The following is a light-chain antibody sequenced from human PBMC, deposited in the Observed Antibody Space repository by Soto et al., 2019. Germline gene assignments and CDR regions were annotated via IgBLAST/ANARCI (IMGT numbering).Light chain of an antibody. J-gene: IGKJ2*02. CDR1: QSLLHSNGYNY. CDR3: KQGLQTCT. Sequence: DIVMTQSPLSLPVTPGEPASISCRSSQSLLHSNGYNYLDWYLQKPGQSPQLLIYLGSNRASGVPARFSGSGSGTDFTLKISRVEAEDVGVYYCKQGLQTCTFGQGTKLEIK. V-gene: IGKV2-28*01. CDR2: LGS.